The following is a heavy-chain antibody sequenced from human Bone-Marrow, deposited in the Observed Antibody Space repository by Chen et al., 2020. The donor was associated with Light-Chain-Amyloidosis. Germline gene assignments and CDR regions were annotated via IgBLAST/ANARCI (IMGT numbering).Heavy chain of an antibody. CDR1: GGSFSGYY. D-gene: IGHD2-15*01. CDR2: VNHRGTT. Sequence: QVQLQQWGAGLLKPSETLSLTCAVYGGSFSGYYWNWIRQTPGKGLEWIGEVNHRGTTNYNPSLKSRVTMSGGTASNQFSLNLTSVTAPDTALYYCARNSPPYCSGISCNNFDFWGQGTLVSVSS. V-gene: IGHV4-34*01. J-gene: IGHJ4*02. CDR3: ARNSPPYCSGISCNNFDF.